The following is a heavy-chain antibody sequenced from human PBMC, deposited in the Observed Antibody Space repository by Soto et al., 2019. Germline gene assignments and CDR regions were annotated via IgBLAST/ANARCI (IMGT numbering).Heavy chain of an antibody. J-gene: IGHJ6*02. CDR3: ATDLSAGGGLTGDLYYYYGMDV. V-gene: IGHV1-24*01. CDR1: GYTLTELS. CDR2: FDPEDGET. D-gene: IGHD7-27*01. Sequence: AASVKVSCKVSGYTLTELSIHWVRQAPGKGLEWMGGFDPEDGETIYAQKFQGRVTMTEDTSTDTAYMELSSLRSEDTAVYYCATDLSAGGGLTGDLYYYYGMDVWGQGTTVTVSS.